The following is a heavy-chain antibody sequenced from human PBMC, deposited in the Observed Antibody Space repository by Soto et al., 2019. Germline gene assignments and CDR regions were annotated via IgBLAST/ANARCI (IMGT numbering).Heavy chain of an antibody. CDR1: GFTFSNYE. J-gene: IGHJ4*02. CDR3: AREELNCGGDCFAF. Sequence: PGGSLRLSCAASGFTFSNYEFNWVRQAPGKGLEWISYIGTSETDTYYAGSVKGRFAVSRDSAKNSVYLQMSSLRAEGTAIYYCAREELNCGGDCFAFWGQGALVTVYS. D-gene: IGHD2-21*01. V-gene: IGHV3-48*03. CDR2: IGTSETDT.